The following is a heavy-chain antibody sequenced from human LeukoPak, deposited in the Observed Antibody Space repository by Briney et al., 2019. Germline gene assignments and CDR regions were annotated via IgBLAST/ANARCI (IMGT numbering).Heavy chain of an antibody. D-gene: IGHD5-24*01. Sequence: SETLSLTCAVYGGSFSGYYWSWIRQPPGKGLEWIGEINHSGSTDYNPSLKSRLTISGDTSKNQFSLKMSSVTAADTAVYYCARGDGRDGYKGRLDYWGQGTLVTVSS. J-gene: IGHJ4*02. V-gene: IGHV4-34*01. CDR2: INHSGST. CDR3: ARGDGRDGYKGRLDY. CDR1: GGSFSGYY.